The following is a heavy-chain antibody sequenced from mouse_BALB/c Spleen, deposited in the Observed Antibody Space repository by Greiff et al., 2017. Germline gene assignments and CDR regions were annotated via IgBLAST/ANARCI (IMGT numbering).Heavy chain of an antibody. CDR2: IWSGGST. CDR3: ARIYGNHYFDY. D-gene: IGHD2-1*01. V-gene: IGHV2-2*02. Sequence: QVQLKQSGPGLVQPSQSLSITCTVSGFSLTSYGVHWVRQSPGKGLEWLGVIWSGGSTDYNAAFISRLSISKDNSKSQVFFKMNSLQTNDTAIYYCARIYGNHYFDYWGQGTTLTVAA. CDR1: GFSLTSYG. J-gene: IGHJ2*01.